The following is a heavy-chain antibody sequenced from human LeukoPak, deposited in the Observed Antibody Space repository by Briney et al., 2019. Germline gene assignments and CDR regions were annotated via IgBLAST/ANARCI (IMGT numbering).Heavy chain of an antibody. CDR2: ISRSSSYI. Sequence: PGGSLRLSCAASGFTFSSYTMNWVRQAPGKGLEWVSSISRSSSYIYYADSMKGRFTISRDNANNSLFLQMNSLRVEDTAVYYCARGGVSVGGNFDYWGQGTLVTVSS. CDR3: ARGGVSVGGNFDY. D-gene: IGHD4-23*01. V-gene: IGHV3-21*01. J-gene: IGHJ4*02. CDR1: GFTFSSYT.